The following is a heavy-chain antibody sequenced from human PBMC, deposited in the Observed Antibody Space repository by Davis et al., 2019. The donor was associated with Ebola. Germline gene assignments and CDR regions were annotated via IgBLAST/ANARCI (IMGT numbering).Heavy chain of an antibody. J-gene: IGHJ4*02. CDR3: AREGGWVTTPGIFDY. CDR2: ISSSGSTI. Sequence: PGGSLRLSCAASGFTFSDYYMSWIRQAPGKGLEWVSYISSSGSTIYYADSVKGRFTISRDNSKNTLYLQMNSLRAEDTAVYYCAREGGWVTTPGIFDYWGQGTLVTVSS. CDR1: GFTFSDYY. V-gene: IGHV3-11*04. D-gene: IGHD4-17*01.